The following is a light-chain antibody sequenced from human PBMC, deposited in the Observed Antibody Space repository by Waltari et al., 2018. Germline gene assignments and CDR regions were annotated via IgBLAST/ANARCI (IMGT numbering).Light chain of an antibody. J-gene: IGLJ2*01. CDR1: SSDVGGYNH. CDR3: SSFTTIGTLVV. CDR2: EVT. V-gene: IGLV2-14*01. Sequence: QSALTQPASVSGSPGQSITISCPGTSSDVGGYNHVSWYQQQPGKAPKLLISEVTNRPSGVSNRFSGSKSGNTASLTISGLQAEDEAEYYCSSFTTIGTLVVFGGGTKLTVL.